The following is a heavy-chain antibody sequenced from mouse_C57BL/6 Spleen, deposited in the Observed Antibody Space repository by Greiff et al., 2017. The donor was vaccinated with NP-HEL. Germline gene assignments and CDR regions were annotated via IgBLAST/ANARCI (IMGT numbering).Heavy chain of an antibody. J-gene: IGHJ2*01. V-gene: IGHV1-69*01. CDR2: IDPSDSYT. CDR1: GYTFTSYW. CDR3: ARRSHTPVVATYYFDY. D-gene: IGHD1-1*01. Sequence: QVQLQQPGAELVMPGASVKLSCKASGYTFTSYWMHWVKQRPGQGLEWIGEIDPSDSYTNYNQKFKGKSTLTVDKSSSTAYMQLSSLTSEDSAVYYCARRSHTPVVATYYFDYWGQGTTLTVSS.